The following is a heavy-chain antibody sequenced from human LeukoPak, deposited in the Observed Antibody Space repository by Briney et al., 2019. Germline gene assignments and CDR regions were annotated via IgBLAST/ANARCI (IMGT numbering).Heavy chain of an antibody. CDR2: ISTSSSTI. Sequence: GGSLRLSCEVSGFTFSDYTMTWVRQAPGKGLEWVSYISTSSSTIYYADSVKGRFTISRDNTKNSLYLQMNSLRAEGTAVYYCARIPSGYTLGYGYYYYYMDVWGKGATVTVSS. CDR1: GFTFSDYT. V-gene: IGHV3-48*04. D-gene: IGHD5-18*01. J-gene: IGHJ6*03. CDR3: ARIPSGYTLGYGYYYYYMDV.